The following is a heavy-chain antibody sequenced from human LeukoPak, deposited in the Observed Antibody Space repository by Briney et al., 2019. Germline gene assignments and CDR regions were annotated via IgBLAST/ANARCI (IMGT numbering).Heavy chain of an antibody. CDR3: ARHHDSSGDAFQH. V-gene: IGHV5-51*01. Sequence: GESLKLSCKGSGYSFTSYWIGWVRQMPGKGLEWMGVIYPGDSDTRYSPSFQGQVTISADKSISTAYLQWSRLKASDTAMYYCARHHDSSGDAFQHWGQGTLVTVSS. CDR1: GYSFTSYW. CDR2: IYPGDSDT. J-gene: IGHJ1*01. D-gene: IGHD3-22*01.